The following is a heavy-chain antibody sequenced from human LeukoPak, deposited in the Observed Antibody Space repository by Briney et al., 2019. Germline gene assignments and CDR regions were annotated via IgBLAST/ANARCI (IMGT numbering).Heavy chain of an antibody. CDR3: ARDRGYCTSDDCYRWFHY. Sequence: GGSLRLSCAASGFTFSSYAMSWVRQAPGKGLEWVSAISGSGGSTYYADSVKGRFTISRDNSKNTLYLQMNSLRAEDTAVYYCARDRGYCTSDDCYRWFHYWGQGTLVIVSS. D-gene: IGHD2-8*01. J-gene: IGHJ4*02. V-gene: IGHV3-23*01. CDR1: GFTFSSYA. CDR2: ISGSGGST.